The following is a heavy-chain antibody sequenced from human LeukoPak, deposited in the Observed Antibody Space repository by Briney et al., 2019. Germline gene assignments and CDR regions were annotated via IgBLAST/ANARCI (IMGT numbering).Heavy chain of an antibody. CDR2: INAGNGNT. CDR3: ARGYSSSPVKAEYSQH. D-gene: IGHD6-6*01. Sequence: GASVKVSCKASGYTFTSYAMHWVRQAPGQRLEWMGWINAGNGNTKYSQKFQGRVTITRDTSASTAYMELSSLRSEDTAVYYCARGYSSSPVKAEYSQHWGQGTLVTVSS. V-gene: IGHV1-3*01. J-gene: IGHJ1*01. CDR1: GYTFTSYA.